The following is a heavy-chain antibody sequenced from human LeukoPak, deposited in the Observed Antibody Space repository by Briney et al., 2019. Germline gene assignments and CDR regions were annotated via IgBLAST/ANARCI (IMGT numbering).Heavy chain of an antibody. CDR3: ARASSEGFFDY. CDR1: GGSINNYY. Sequence: SETLSLTCTVSGGSINNYYWGWIRQPPGKGLEWIGYIYYSGSTNYNPSLKSRVTISLDTSKNQFSLRLSSVTAADTAVYYCARASSEGFFDYWGQGTLVTVSS. CDR2: IYYSGST. V-gene: IGHV4-59*01. D-gene: IGHD3-10*01. J-gene: IGHJ4*02.